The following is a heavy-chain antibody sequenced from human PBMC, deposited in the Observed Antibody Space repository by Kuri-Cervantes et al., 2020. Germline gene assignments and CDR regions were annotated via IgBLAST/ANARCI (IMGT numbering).Heavy chain of an antibody. CDR2: IYHSGST. CDR1: GYSISSGYY. CDR3: ARGWGEPGGGYFFYHMDV. V-gene: IGHV4-38-2*01. D-gene: IGHD1-14*01. J-gene: IGHJ6*03. Sequence: SETLSLTCAVSGYSISSGYYWGWIRQPPGKGLEWIGSIYHSGSTYYNPSLKSRVTISVDTSKNQFSLKLSSVTAADAAVYYWARGWGEPGGGYFFYHMDVWGKGTTVTVSS.